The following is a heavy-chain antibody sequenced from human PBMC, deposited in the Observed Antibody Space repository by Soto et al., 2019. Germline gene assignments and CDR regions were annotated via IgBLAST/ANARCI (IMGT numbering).Heavy chain of an antibody. CDR1: GFTFSSYW. J-gene: IGHJ6*02. CDR3: ARTGYSSSWYPSGYYYYYGMDV. V-gene: IGHV3-7*01. CDR2: IKQDGSEK. Sequence: GGSLRLSCAASGFTFSSYWMSWVRQAPGKGLEWVANIKQDGSEKYYVDSVKGRFTISRDNAKNSLYLQMNSLRAEDTAVYYCARTGYSSSWYPSGYYYYYGMDVWGQGTTVTVSS. D-gene: IGHD6-13*01.